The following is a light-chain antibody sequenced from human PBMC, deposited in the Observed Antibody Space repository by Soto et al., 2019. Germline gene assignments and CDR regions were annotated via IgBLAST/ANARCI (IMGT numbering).Light chain of an antibody. CDR3: QQCGSSPWT. Sequence: EIVLTHSPGTLSLSPGERATLSFSASQSVSSYYLAWYQQKPGQAPRLLIYAASSRATGIPDRFSGGGSGTDFTLTISRLEPEDFAVYYCQQCGSSPWTFGQGTKVDIK. V-gene: IGKV3-20*01. CDR1: QSVSSYY. CDR2: AAS. J-gene: IGKJ1*01.